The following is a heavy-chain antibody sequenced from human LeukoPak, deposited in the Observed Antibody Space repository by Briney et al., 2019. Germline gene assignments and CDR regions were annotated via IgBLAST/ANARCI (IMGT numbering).Heavy chain of an antibody. V-gene: IGHV4-39*01. D-gene: IGHD3-22*01. Sequence: SETLSLTCTVSGGSISSSSYYWGWIRQPPGKGLEWIGSIYYSGTTYYNPSLKSRVTISVDTSKNQFSLKLSSVTAADTAVYYCARPGDYYDSSGYYSRAFDIWGQGTVVTVSS. CDR3: ARPGDYYDSSGYYSRAFDI. CDR2: IYYSGTT. CDR1: GGSISSSSYY. J-gene: IGHJ3*02.